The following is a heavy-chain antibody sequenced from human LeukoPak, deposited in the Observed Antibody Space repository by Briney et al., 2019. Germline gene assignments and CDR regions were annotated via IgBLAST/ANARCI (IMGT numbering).Heavy chain of an antibody. J-gene: IGHJ5*02. CDR2: IYHSGST. CDR1: GGSISSSNW. Sequence: SGTLSLTCAVSGGSISSSNWWSWVRQPPGKGLEWIEEIYHSGSTNYNPSLKSRVTISVDKSKNQFSLKLSSVTAADTAVYYCARRIWGKTTPTYNWFDPWGQGTLVTVSS. D-gene: IGHD1-7*01. V-gene: IGHV4-4*02. CDR3: ARRIWGKTTPTYNWFDP.